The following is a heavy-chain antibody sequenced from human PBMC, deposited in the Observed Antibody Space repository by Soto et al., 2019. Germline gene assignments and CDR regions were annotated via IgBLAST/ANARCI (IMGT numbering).Heavy chain of an antibody. V-gene: IGHV1-18*01. D-gene: IGHD2-8*02. CDR2: ISGYNGNT. CDR3: AATGGNYFGLDV. J-gene: IGHJ6*02. Sequence: ASVKGSCKASGYTLTSYPTHWVRQAPVQGLEWMGWISGYNGNTKYTQNFQDRVTMTADTSTRTAFMEVRSLKSDDTGVYFCAATGGNYFGLDVWGQRSTVTV. CDR1: GYTLTSYP.